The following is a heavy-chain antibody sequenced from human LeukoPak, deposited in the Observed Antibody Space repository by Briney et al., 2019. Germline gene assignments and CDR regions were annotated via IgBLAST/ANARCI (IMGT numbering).Heavy chain of an antibody. CDR3: AKDGSAAPGGAYYFDY. J-gene: IGHJ4*02. V-gene: IGHV3-30*02. Sequence: GGSLRLSCAASGFTFSSYCMHWVRQAPGKGLEWVAFVQYDGTNKYYADSVKGRFTISRDNSKSTLYLQVSSLRAEDTAVYYCAKDGSAAPGGAYYFDYWGQGTLVTVSS. CDR2: VQYDGTNK. D-gene: IGHD6-13*01. CDR1: GFTFSSYC.